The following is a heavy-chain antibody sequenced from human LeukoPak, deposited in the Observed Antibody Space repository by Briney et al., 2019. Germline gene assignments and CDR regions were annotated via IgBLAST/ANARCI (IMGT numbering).Heavy chain of an antibody. CDR1: GGSISSSSYS. Sequence: SETLSLTCTVSGGSISSSSYSWGWIRQPPGKGLEWIGCIYYSKSTYYNPSPKSRFTISVDTSKNLFSLKLSSVSAADTAMYYCANTISGTYADAFHIWGQGTVVTVSS. CDR3: ANTISGTYADAFHI. J-gene: IGHJ3*02. V-gene: IGHV4-39*01. CDR2: IYYSKST. D-gene: IGHD1-26*01.